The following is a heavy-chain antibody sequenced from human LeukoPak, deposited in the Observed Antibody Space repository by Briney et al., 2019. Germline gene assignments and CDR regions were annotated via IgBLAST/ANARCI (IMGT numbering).Heavy chain of an antibody. D-gene: IGHD3-10*02. CDR1: GYSISSGYY. CDR2: IFHSGST. Sequence: PSETLSLTCAVSGYSISSGYYWAWIRQFPGKGLEWIWSIFHSGSTYDNPSLKSLVSTSVDASKNHFSLTLTSVTAADTAVYHCARHMTTDMLDAFDIWGQGTMVIISS. V-gene: IGHV4-38-2*01. J-gene: IGHJ3*02. CDR3: ARHMTTDMLDAFDI.